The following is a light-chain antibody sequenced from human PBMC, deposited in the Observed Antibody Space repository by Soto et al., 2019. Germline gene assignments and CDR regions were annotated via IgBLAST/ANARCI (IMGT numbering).Light chain of an antibody. CDR1: QDIGSD. Sequence: DIQMTQSPSSLSASVGDRVTITCQASQDIGSDLNWYQQRSGKAPKLLIYGASNLETGVPSRFSGSGSATDFTFTINSLQPEDFATYYCQQYASLPTFGGGTKVETK. CDR3: QQYASLPT. CDR2: GAS. J-gene: IGKJ4*01. V-gene: IGKV1-33*01.